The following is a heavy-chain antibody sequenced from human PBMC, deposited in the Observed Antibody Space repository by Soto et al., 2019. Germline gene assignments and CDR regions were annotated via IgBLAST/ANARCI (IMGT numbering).Heavy chain of an antibody. Sequence: ASVKVSCKASGYAFTRYYMHWVRQDPGQGLEWMGVINPSGGSTDFAQNFQGRVTMTRDTSTSTVYMELSSLSSEDTAVYYCARGSSSKDPKDAFDIWGQGTMVTVPS. D-gene: IGHD2-15*01. J-gene: IGHJ3*02. CDR1: GYAFTRYY. CDR2: INPSGGST. V-gene: IGHV1-46*01. CDR3: ARGSSSKDPKDAFDI.